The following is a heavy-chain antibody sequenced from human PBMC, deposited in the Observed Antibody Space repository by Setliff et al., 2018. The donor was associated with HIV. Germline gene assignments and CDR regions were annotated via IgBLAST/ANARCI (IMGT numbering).Heavy chain of an antibody. CDR2: IYYSGST. CDR1: GGSISSYY. J-gene: IGHJ4*02. D-gene: IGHD1-26*01. CDR3: ARRMSSGSYYDY. V-gene: IGHV4-59*01. Sequence: NPSETLSLTCTVSGGSISSYYWSWIRQPPGKGLEWIGYIYYSGSTNYNPSLKSRVTISVDTSKNQFSLKLSSVTAADTAVYYCARRMSSGSYYDYWGQGTLVTVSS.